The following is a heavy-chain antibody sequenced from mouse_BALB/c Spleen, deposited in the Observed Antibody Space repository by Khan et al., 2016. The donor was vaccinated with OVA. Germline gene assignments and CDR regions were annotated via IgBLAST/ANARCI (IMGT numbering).Heavy chain of an antibody. V-gene: IGHV5-6*01. CDR3: ARHRFTTPTAWFAY. D-gene: IGHD1-2*01. J-gene: IGHJ3*01. CDR1: GFTFSSYG. Sequence: EVELVESGGDLVKPGGSLNLSCEASGFTFSSYGMSWLRQTPDKRLEWVATISNGGSSTYFPDSVKGRLTISRDNAKNTLYLQMSSLKSEDTAMYYCARHRFTTPTAWFAYWGQGTLVTVFA. CDR2: ISNGGSST.